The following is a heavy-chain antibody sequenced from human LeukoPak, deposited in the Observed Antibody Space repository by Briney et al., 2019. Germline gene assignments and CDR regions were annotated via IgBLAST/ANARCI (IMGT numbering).Heavy chain of an antibody. V-gene: IGHV4-59*08. Sequence: SETLSLTCTVSGGSISSYYWSWIRQPPGKGLEWIGYIYYSGSTDYNPSLKSRVTISVDTSKNQFSLKLSSVTAADTAVYYCARLSQGVVGATMDYWGQGTLVTVSS. D-gene: IGHD1-26*01. CDR2: IYYSGST. J-gene: IGHJ4*02. CDR3: ARLSQGVVGATMDY. CDR1: GGSISSYY.